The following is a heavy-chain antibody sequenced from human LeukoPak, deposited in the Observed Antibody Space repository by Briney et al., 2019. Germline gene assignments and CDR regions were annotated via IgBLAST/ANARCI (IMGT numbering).Heavy chain of an antibody. Sequence: SETLSLTCAVYGGSFSGYYWSWIRQPPGKGLEWIGEINHSGSTNYNPSLKSRVTISVDTSKNQFSLKLSSVTAADTAVYYCARDQSGYYTGHYYYGMDVWGQGTTVTVSS. V-gene: IGHV4-34*01. CDR1: GGSFSGYY. J-gene: IGHJ6*02. CDR3: ARDQSGYYTGHYYYGMDV. CDR2: INHSGST. D-gene: IGHD3-3*01.